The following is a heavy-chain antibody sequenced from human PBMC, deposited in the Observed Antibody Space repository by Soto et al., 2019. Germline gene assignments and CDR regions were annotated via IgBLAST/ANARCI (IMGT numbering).Heavy chain of an antibody. Sequence: SETLSLTCTVSGGSISSYYWSWIRQPPGKGLEWIGYIYYSGSTNYNPSLKSRVTISVDTSKNQFSLKLSSVTAADTAVYYCARVVVPAAMGYYYYGMDVWGQGTTVTVSS. CDR1: GGSISSYY. CDR3: ARVVVPAAMGYYYYGMDV. V-gene: IGHV4-59*01. CDR2: IYYSGST. J-gene: IGHJ6*02. D-gene: IGHD2-2*01.